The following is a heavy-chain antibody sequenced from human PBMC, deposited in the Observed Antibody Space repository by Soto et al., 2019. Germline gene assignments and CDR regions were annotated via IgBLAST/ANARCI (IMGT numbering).Heavy chain of an antibody. J-gene: IGHJ3*02. D-gene: IGHD5-12*01. CDR1: GYTFTSYD. V-gene: IGHV1-8*01. Sequence: ASVKVSCKASGYTFTSYDINWVRQATGQGLEWMGWMNPNSGNTGYAQKFQGRVTMTRNTSISTAYMELSSLRSEDTAVYYCARGPDVDIVATNDAFDIWGQGTMVT. CDR3: ARGPDVDIVATNDAFDI. CDR2: MNPNSGNT.